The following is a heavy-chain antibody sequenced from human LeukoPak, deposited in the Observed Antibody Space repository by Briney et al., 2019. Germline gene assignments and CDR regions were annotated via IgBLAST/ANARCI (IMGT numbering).Heavy chain of an antibody. CDR2: IWYDGSNK. CDR1: GFTFSSYG. J-gene: IGHJ4*02. Sequence: GRSLRLSCAASGFTFSSYGMHWVRQAPGKVLEWVAVIWYDGSNKYYADSVKGRFTISRDNSKNTLYLQMNSLRGEDTAVYYCARDKEAVAVYYFDYWGQGTLVTVSS. D-gene: IGHD6-19*01. V-gene: IGHV3-33*01. CDR3: ARDKEAVAVYYFDY.